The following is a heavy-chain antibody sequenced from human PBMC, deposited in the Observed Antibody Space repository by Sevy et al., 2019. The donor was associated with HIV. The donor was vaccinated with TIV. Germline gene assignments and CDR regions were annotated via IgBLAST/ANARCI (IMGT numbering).Heavy chain of an antibody. CDR1: EFTFSSYS. CDR3: ARGTHDYGDYDRDAFDI. Sequence: GGSLRLSCAASEFTFSSYSMNWVRQAPGNGLEWVSSISGGGTYIYYAGSVKGRFTISRDNAKNSQSLQMNSLRAEDTAVYYCARGTHDYGDYDRDAFDIWGQGTMVTVSS. V-gene: IGHV3-21*01. J-gene: IGHJ3*02. CDR2: ISGGGTYI. D-gene: IGHD4-17*01.